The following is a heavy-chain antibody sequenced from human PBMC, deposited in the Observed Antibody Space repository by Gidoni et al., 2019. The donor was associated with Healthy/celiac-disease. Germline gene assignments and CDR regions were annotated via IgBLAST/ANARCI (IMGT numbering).Heavy chain of an antibody. V-gene: IGHV3-15*01. Sequence: EVQLVESGGGLVRPGGSLRLSCAASGFPFSNAWMSWVRQAPGKGLEWVGRIKSKTDGGTTDYAAPVKGRFTISRDDSKNTLYLQMNSLKTEDTAVYYCTTTTTGGSDAFDIWGQGTMVTVSS. D-gene: IGHD4-17*01. CDR1: GFPFSNAW. CDR3: TTTTTGGSDAFDI. J-gene: IGHJ3*02. CDR2: IKSKTDGGTT.